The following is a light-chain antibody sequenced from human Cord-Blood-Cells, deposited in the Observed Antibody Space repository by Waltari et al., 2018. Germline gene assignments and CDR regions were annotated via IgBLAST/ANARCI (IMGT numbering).Light chain of an antibody. CDR1: SSDVGGYNY. CDR2: DVS. CDR3: SSYTSSSPYV. V-gene: IGLV2-14*01. J-gene: IGLJ1*01. Sequence: QSALTTPAPVSGSPGQSITISCTGTSSDVGGYNYVSWYQQHPGKAPKLMIYDVSNRPSGVSNRFSGSKSGNTASLTISGLQAEDEADYYCSSYTSSSPYVFGTGTKVTVL.